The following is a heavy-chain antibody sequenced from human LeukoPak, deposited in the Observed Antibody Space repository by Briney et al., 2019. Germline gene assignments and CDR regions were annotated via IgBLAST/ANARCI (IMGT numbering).Heavy chain of an antibody. V-gene: IGHV3-66*02. CDR1: GFTVSSNY. Sequence: GGSLRLSCAASGFTVSSNYMSWVRQAPGKGLEWVSAIYGDGSTYYADSVKGRFTISRDSSKNTVYVQLNSLRVDDTAVYYCVKEGFHHWGQGTLVSVSS. J-gene: IGHJ1*01. CDR3: VKEGFHH. CDR2: IYGDGST.